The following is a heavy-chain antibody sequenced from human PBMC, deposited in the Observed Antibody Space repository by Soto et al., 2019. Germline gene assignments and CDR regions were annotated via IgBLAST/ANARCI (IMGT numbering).Heavy chain of an antibody. CDR1: GFTFSSYA. V-gene: IGHV3-30-3*01. J-gene: IGHJ4*02. D-gene: IGHD3-22*01. CDR2: ISYDGSNK. CDR3: ASRSSGYYDTPFDY. Sequence: QVQLVESGGGVVQPGRSLRLSCAASGFTFSSYAMHWVRQAPGKGLEWVAVISYDGSNKYYADSVKGRFTISRDNSKNTLYLQMNSLRAEDTAVYYCASRSSGYYDTPFDYWGQGTLVTVSS.